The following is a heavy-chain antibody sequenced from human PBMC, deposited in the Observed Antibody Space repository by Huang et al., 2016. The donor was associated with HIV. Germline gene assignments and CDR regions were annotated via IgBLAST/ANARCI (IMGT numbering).Heavy chain of an antibody. J-gene: IGHJ2*01. CDR1: GGSVSGHD. CDR2: INDNGYT. CDR3: ARASWYEPRSWYFGL. Sequence: QVQLQQWGAGLLKPSETLSLTCAVYGGSVSGHDWSWIRQPPGKGLEWIAEINDNGYTNYNPSLKSRVNISVHTARNQFSLKLNAVTAADAAVYYCARASWYEPRSWYFGLWGRGTLVTVSS. D-gene: IGHD6-13*01. V-gene: IGHV4-34*01.